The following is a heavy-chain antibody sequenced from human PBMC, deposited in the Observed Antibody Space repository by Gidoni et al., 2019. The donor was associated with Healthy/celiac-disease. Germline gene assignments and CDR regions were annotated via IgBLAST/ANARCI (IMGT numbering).Heavy chain of an antibody. J-gene: IGHJ6*02. CDR1: GGSISSGSYY. D-gene: IGHD5-18*01. CDR2: IHTSGST. CDR3: ARDSLTAMFYYYGMDV. Sequence: QVKLQESGPGLVKPPQTLSLTCTVSGGSISSGSYYWSWTRQPAGKGLEWIGRIHTSGSTNYNPSLKSRVTISVDTSKNQFSLKLSSVTAADTAVYYCARDSLTAMFYYYGMDVWGQGTTVTVSS. V-gene: IGHV4-61*02.